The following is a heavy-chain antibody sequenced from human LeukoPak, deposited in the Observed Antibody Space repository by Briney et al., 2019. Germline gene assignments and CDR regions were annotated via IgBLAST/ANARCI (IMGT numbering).Heavy chain of an antibody. D-gene: IGHD1-26*01. V-gene: IGHV3-23*01. CDR3: AKKVVVGATSPYSDFQD. J-gene: IGHJ1*01. Sequence: GGSLRLSCVASGFTFSSYAMSWVRQAPGEGLEWVSAISESGVTTHYASSVKGRFSISRDNSKNTLYLQMNSLRAEDTALYYCAKKVVVGATSPYSDFQDWGQGTLVTVSS. CDR1: GFTFSSYA. CDR2: ISESGVTT.